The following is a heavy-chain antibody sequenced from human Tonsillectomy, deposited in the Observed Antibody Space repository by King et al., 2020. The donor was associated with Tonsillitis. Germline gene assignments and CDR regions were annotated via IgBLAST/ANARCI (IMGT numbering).Heavy chain of an antibody. D-gene: IGHD3-10*01. CDR1: GFTFSTYS. CDR3: ARGGITFVSSPFHP. Sequence: VQLVESGGGLVQPGGSLRLSCAASGFTFSTYSMNWVRQAPGKGLEWVSYISSSSDTIYYADSVKGRFTISRDNAKNSLYLQMNSLRAEDTAVYYCARGGITFVSSPFHPWGQGTLVTVSS. J-gene: IGHJ5*02. CDR2: ISSSSDTI. V-gene: IGHV3-48*04.